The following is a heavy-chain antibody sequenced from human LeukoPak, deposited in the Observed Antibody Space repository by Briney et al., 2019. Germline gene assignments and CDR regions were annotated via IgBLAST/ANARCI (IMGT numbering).Heavy chain of an antibody. Sequence: PGGSLRLSCAASGFTFSSYGMHWVRQAPGKGLEWVAFIRYDGSNKYYADSVKGRFTISRDNSKNTLYLQMNSLRAEDTALYYCAKDRVRSYYYDSSGYNTFDYWGQGTLVTVSS. CDR2: IRYDGSNK. J-gene: IGHJ4*02. CDR1: GFTFSSYG. D-gene: IGHD3-22*01. V-gene: IGHV3-30*02. CDR3: AKDRVRSYYYDSSGYNTFDY.